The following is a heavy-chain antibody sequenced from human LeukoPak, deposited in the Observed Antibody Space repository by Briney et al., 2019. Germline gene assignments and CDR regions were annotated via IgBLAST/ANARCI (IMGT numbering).Heavy chain of an antibody. V-gene: IGHV5-51*01. J-gene: IGHJ4*02. CDR3: ARLDGSGSYGYFDY. CDR2: IYPGDCDT. D-gene: IGHD3-10*01. CDR1: GSTFTRHW. Sequence: GXSLXXXCKGXGSTFTRHWIXGVRETPGKGLEXVGIIYPGDCDTRYRPSFEGQVTFSADKSSRAAYLQWSRLKASDTAMYYCARLDGSGSYGYFDYWGQATLVTVSS.